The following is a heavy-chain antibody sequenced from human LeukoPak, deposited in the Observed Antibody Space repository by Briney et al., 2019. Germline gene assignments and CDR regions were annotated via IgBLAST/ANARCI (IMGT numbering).Heavy chain of an antibody. CDR1: GYTFTSYY. CDR2: INPSGGST. D-gene: IGHD3-10*01. V-gene: IGHV1-46*01. CDR3: ARGPYGSGISNWFDS. J-gene: IGHJ5*01. Sequence: VASVKVSCKASGYTFTSYYMHWVRQAPGQGLEWMGKINPSGGSTTYAQKFQGRVTMTRDMSTSTVYMELSSLTSEDTAVYYCARGPYGSGISNWFDSWGRGTLVIVSS.